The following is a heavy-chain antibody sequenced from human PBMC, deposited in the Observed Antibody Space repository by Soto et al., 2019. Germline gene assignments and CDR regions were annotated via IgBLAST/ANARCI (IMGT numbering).Heavy chain of an antibody. CDR3: ARGRAHYFDH. CDR1: GDSISSYY. J-gene: IGHJ4*02. Sequence: QVQLQESGPGLVKPSETLSLTCTVSGDSISSYYWSWIRQPAGKGLEWIGRIYTSGSTNHNPSLKSRVTMSVDMSENQFSLTLSSVTAADTAVYYCARGRAHYFDHWGQGTLVTVSS. V-gene: IGHV4-4*07. CDR2: IYTSGST.